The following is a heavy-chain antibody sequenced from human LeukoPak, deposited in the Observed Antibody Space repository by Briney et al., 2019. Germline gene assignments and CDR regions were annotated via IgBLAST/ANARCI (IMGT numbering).Heavy chain of an antibody. J-gene: IGHJ4*02. D-gene: IGHD4-17*01. CDR3: ARDRGYGDYAVRY. Sequence: ASVKVSCKASGYTFTGYYMHWVRQAPGQGLEWMGWIKPNSGDTKYAQKFQGRVTMTRDTSISTAYMELSRLRSDDTAVYYCARDRGYGDYAVRYWGQGTLVTVSS. CDR2: IKPNSGDT. CDR1: GYTFTGYY. V-gene: IGHV1-2*02.